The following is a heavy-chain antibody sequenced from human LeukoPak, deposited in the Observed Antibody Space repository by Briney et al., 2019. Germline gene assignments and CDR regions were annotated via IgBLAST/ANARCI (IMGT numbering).Heavy chain of an antibody. V-gene: IGHV3-7*01. D-gene: IGHD6-19*01. J-gene: IGHJ4*02. CDR1: GFTFNSYW. CDR3: ARDNSGFDY. Sequence: GGSLRLSCAASGFTFNSYWMTWVRQAPGKGLEWVANIRHDGSARYYGDSVKGRLTISRDDAKNSLFLQMNSLRADDTALYYCARDNSGFDYWGQGTLVTVSS. CDR2: IRHDGSAR.